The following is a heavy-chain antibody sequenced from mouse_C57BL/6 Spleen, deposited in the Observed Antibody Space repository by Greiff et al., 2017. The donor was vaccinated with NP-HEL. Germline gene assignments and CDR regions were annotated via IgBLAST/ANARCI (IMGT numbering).Heavy chain of an antibody. CDR3: ARDRNGNYPWYFDV. CDR2: ISAGGSYT. D-gene: IGHD2-1*01. J-gene: IGHJ1*03. V-gene: IGHV5-4*01. CDR1: GFTFSSYA. Sequence: EVKLVESGGGLVKPGGSLKLSCAASGFTFSSYAMSWVRQTPEKRLEWVATISAGGSYTYYPDNVKGRFTISRDNAKNNLYLQMSHLKSEDTAMYYCARDRNGNYPWYFDVWGTGTTVTVSS.